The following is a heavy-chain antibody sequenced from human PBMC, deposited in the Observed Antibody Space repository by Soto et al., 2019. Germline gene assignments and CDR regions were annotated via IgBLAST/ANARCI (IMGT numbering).Heavy chain of an antibody. V-gene: IGHV1-18*01. D-gene: IGHD1-26*01. CDR3: AREPSTWVAGVIGPGDY. J-gene: IGHJ4*02. Sequence: ASVKVSCKASGYIFTSNDITWVRQAPGQGLEWMGWIRVRNGDTHYAPKFRGRVTVTRDTSTSTAYMELRSLRSDDTAVYYCAREPSTWVAGVIGPGDYWGQGPLVTVPS. CDR2: IRVRNGDT. CDR1: GYIFTSND.